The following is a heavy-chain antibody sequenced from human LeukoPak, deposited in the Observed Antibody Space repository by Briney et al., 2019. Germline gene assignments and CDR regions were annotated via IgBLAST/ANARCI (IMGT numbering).Heavy chain of an antibody. D-gene: IGHD2-21*02. CDR3: AKEWIGGRPLVVVAVH. CDR2: ISGSGDKT. J-gene: IGHJ4*02. Sequence: GGSLRLSCAASRFTFSNYAMSWLRQAPGKGLEWVSAISGSGDKTYYADSVRGRFAISRDNSKSTLYLQMNSLRAEDAAVYYCAKEWIGGRPLVVVAVHWGQGTLVTVSS. CDR1: RFTFSNYA. V-gene: IGHV3-23*01.